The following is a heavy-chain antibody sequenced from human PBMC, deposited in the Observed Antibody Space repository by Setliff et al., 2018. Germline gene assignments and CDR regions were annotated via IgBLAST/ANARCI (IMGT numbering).Heavy chain of an antibody. J-gene: IGHJ4*02. D-gene: IGHD6-19*01. CDR2: ISFGSNYI. V-gene: IGHV3-21*01. Sequence: PGVSLRLSCVASGITFSDAWMTWVRQAPGKGLEWVAFISFGSNYIFYADSVKGRFTISRDNAKNSLYLQMNSLRAEDTAVYYCVRDWYTSGWYEVDNWGQGTLVTVSS. CDR1: GITFSDAW. CDR3: VRDWYTSGWYEVDN.